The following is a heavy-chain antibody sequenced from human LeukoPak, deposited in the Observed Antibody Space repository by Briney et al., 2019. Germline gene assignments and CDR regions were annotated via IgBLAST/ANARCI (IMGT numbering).Heavy chain of an antibody. CDR3: ARDRGPWVY. CDR1: GFTFSTNA. CDR2: INWNGGST. J-gene: IGHJ4*02. Sequence: GGSLRLSCAASGFTFSTNAMSWARRAPGKGLEWVSGINWNGGSTGYADSVKGRFTIPRDNAKNSLYLQMNSLRAEDTALYYCARDRGPWVYWGQGTLVTVSS. V-gene: IGHV3-20*04. D-gene: IGHD1-26*01.